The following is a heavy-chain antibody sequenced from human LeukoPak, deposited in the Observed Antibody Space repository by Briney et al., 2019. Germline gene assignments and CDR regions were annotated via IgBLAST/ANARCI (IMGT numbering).Heavy chain of an antibody. CDR2: IYYSGST. D-gene: IGHD3-22*01. V-gene: IGHV4-59*08. CDR3: ARLRQGYYDSSGYYWGAYYYYYYMDV. J-gene: IGHJ6*03. CDR1: GGSIISYY. Sequence: SEPLSPTCPVSGGSIISYYWSWPRQPPGKGLEWIGYIYYSGSTNYNPSLKSRVTISVDTSKNQFSLKLSSVTAADTAVYYCARLRQGYYDSSGYYWGAYYYYYYMDVWGKGTTVTVSS.